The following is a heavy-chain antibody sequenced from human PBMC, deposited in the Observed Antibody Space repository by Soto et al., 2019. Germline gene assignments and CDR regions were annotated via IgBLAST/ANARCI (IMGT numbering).Heavy chain of an antibody. CDR2: IKQDGSEK. J-gene: IGHJ5*02. Sequence: GGSLRLSCAASGFTFSSYWMSWVRQAPGKGLEWVANIKQDGSEKYYVDSVKGRFTISRDNAKNSLYLQMNSLRAEDTAVYYCARVRRSSPTVTGGWFDPWSQGTLVTVSS. CDR3: ARVRRSSPTVTGGWFDP. V-gene: IGHV3-7*01. D-gene: IGHD4-17*01. CDR1: GFTFSSYW.